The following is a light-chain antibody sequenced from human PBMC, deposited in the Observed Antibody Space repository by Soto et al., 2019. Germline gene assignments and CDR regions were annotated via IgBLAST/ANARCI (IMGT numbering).Light chain of an antibody. CDR2: GAS. CDR3: LQYNNWPPYS. CDR1: QTVSTN. J-gene: IGKJ2*01. Sequence: EIVMTQSPATLSVFPGERATLSCRASQTVSTNLAWYQQKPGQAPRLLIFGASARAAGVPARFSGRGSGTEFTLTISSLQSEDFAVYYCLQYNNWPPYSFGHGTRLEIK. V-gene: IGKV3-15*01.